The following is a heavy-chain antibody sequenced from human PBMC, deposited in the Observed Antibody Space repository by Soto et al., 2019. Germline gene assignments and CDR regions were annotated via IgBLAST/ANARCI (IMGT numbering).Heavy chain of an antibody. CDR3: ARGGRFLGYGMDV. CDR2: IYSGGST. D-gene: IGHD3-3*01. J-gene: IGHJ6*02. Sequence: EVQLVESGGGLIQPGGSLRLSCAASGFTVSSNSMSWVRQAPGKGLEWVSVIYSGGSTYYADSVKGRFTISRDNSKTTLYLQMNSLRAEDTAVYYCARGGRFLGYGMDVWGQGTTVTVSS. V-gene: IGHV3-53*01. CDR1: GFTVSSNS.